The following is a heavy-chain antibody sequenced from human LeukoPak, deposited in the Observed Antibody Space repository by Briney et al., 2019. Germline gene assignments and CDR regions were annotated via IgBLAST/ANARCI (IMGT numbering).Heavy chain of an antibody. V-gene: IGHV3-15*01. J-gene: IGHJ4*02. CDR3: TAGTGRSDFDY. CDR1: GFTFSNAW. D-gene: IGHD3/OR15-3a*01. CDR2: IKRKGDDGTI. Sequence: PGGSLILSCAASGFTFSNAWMSWVRQAPGRGLEWVGRIKRKGDDGTIDYAAPVKGRLSISRDDSKNTLYLQMNSLKSEDTAVYYCTAGTGRSDFDYWGQGTLVTVSS.